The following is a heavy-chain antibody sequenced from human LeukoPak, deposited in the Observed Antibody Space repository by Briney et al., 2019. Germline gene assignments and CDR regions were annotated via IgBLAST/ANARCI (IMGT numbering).Heavy chain of an antibody. CDR2: ISGSGGST. V-gene: IGHV3-23*01. Sequence: PGGSLRLSCAASGFTFSSYAMSWVRQAPGKGLEWVSAISGSGGSTYYADSVKGRFTISRDNSKNTLYLQMNSLRAEDTAVYYCAKDLSEYSSGWYSLYYYYYYGMDVWGQGTTVTVSS. CDR1: GFTFSSYA. CDR3: AKDLSEYSSGWYSLYYYYYYGMDV. J-gene: IGHJ6*02. D-gene: IGHD6-19*01.